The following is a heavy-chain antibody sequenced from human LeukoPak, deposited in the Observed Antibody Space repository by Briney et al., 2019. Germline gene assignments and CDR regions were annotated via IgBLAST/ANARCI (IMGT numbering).Heavy chain of an antibody. J-gene: IGHJ5*02. CDR3: ARTCSGGSCYDNWFDP. Sequence: ASVKVSCKASGYTFTSYYMHWVRQAPGQGLEWMGIINPSGGSTSYAQKFQGRVTMTRDTSTSTVYMELSSLRSEDTAVYYCARTCSGGSCYDNWFDPWGQGTLVTVSS. CDR1: GYTFTSYY. CDR2: INPSGGST. D-gene: IGHD2-15*01. V-gene: IGHV1-46*01.